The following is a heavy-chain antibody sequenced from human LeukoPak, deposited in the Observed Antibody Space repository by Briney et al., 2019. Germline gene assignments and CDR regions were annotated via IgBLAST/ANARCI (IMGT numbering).Heavy chain of an antibody. Sequence: GGSLRLSCAASGFTFSSYAMHWVRQAPGKGLEWVAVISYDGSNKYYADSVKGRFTISRDNSKNTQYLQMNSLRAEDTAVYYCARDGSGMDVWGQGTTVTVSS. CDR1: GFTFSSYA. V-gene: IGHV3-30*04. CDR3: ARDGSGMDV. CDR2: ISYDGSNK. D-gene: IGHD2-2*03. J-gene: IGHJ6*02.